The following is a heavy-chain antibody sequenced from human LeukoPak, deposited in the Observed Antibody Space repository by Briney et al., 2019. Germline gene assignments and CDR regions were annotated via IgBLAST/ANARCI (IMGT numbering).Heavy chain of an antibody. CDR1: GGTFSSYA. D-gene: IGHD3-10*01. Sequence: GASVKVSCKASGGTFSSYAISWVRQAPGQGLEWMGGIIPIFGTANYAQKFQGRVTITTDESTSTAYMELSSLRSEDTAVYYCARDLGSTNAFDIWGQGTMVTVSS. V-gene: IGHV1-69*05. J-gene: IGHJ3*02. CDR2: IIPIFGTA. CDR3: ARDLGSTNAFDI.